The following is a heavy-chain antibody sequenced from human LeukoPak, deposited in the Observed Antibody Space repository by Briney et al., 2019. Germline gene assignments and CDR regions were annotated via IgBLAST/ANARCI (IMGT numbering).Heavy chain of an antibody. V-gene: IGHV3-23*01. Sequence: GGSLRLSCAAPGFIITTYAMNWVRQAPGKGLEWVSTISGGGGNTYHADSVKGRFTISRDNSKNTLYLQMDSLRAEDTAVYYCAKAGWLSYYFDYWGQGTLVTVSS. CDR2: ISGGGGNT. CDR3: AKAGWLSYYFDY. CDR1: GFIITTYA. J-gene: IGHJ4*02. D-gene: IGHD6-19*01.